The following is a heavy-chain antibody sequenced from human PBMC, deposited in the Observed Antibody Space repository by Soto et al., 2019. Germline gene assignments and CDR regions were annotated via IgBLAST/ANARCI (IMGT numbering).Heavy chain of an antibody. Sequence: ASVRVSCKTSGYTFSNYGITWVRQAPGQPLEWLGWISLYSDGTNYAQKFQGRVSMTTDTSTTTAYMELRSLRSDDTAVYYCARVVPGAEAWFGPWGQGTLVTVSS. V-gene: IGHV1-18*01. CDR2: ISLYSDGT. D-gene: IGHD2-2*01. CDR1: GYTFSNYG. J-gene: IGHJ5*02. CDR3: ARVVPGAEAWFGP.